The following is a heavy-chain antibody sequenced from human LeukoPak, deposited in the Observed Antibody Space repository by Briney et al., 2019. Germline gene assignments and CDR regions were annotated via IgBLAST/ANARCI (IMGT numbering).Heavy chain of an antibody. CDR2: IYYSGST. CDR3: ARGGLGGITAYSNYLFDY. V-gene: IGHV4-59*08. Sequence: SETLSLTCTVSGGSISNYYWSWIRQPPGEGLEWIGYIYYSGSTNYNPSLKSRVTISIDTSKNQFSMNLTSVTAADTAVYYCARGGLGGITAYSNYLFDYWGQGTLVTVSS. D-gene: IGHD4-11*01. J-gene: IGHJ4*02. CDR1: GGSISNYY.